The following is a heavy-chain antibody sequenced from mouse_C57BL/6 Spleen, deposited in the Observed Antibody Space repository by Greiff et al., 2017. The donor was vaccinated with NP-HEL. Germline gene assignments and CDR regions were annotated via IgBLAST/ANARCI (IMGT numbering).Heavy chain of an antibody. CDR1: GYTFTDYY. CDR3: AREGNSNGAMDY. D-gene: IGHD2-5*01. Sequence: EVKLMESGPVLVKPGASVKMSCKASGYTFTDYYMNWVKQSHGKSLEWIGVINPYNGGTSYNQKFKGKATLTVDKSSSTAYMELNSLTSEDSAVYYCAREGNSNGAMDYWGQGTSVTVSS. V-gene: IGHV1-19*01. CDR2: INPYNGGT. J-gene: IGHJ4*01.